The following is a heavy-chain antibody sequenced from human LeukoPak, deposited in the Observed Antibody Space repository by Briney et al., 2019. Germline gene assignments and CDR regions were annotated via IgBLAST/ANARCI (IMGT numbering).Heavy chain of an antibody. CDR3: ERYSDNLISYHGMAV. J-gene: IGHJ6*02. D-gene: IGHD4-23*01. V-gene: IGHV1-69*04. CDR1: GGTFTSYA. CDR2: IIPIFGIA. Sequence: SVKVSCKASGGTFTSYAISWVRQAPGQGLEWMGRIIPIFGIANYAQKFQGRVTITTDTSTSTANMELSSLRSKAAAAYHYERYSDNLISYHGMAVWGQGTTVTVSS.